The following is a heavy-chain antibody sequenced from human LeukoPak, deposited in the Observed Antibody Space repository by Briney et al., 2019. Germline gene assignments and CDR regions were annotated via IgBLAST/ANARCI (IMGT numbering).Heavy chain of an antibody. CDR3: ARDRSSSWYNWFDP. CDR1: GGSFSGYY. D-gene: IGHD6-13*01. J-gene: IGHJ5*02. Sequence: PSETLSLTCAVYGGSFSGYYWSWIRQPPGKGLEWIGEINHSGSTNYNPSLKSRVTMSVDTSKNQFSLKLTSVTAADTAVYYCARDRSSSWYNWFDPWGQGALVTVSS. V-gene: IGHV4-34*01. CDR2: INHSGST.